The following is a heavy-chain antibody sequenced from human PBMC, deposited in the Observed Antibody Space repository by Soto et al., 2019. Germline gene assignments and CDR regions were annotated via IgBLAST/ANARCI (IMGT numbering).Heavy chain of an antibody. CDR3: GRDYDSLTGYYDFDY. CDR1: GYTFTSYG. J-gene: IGHJ4*02. Sequence: QVQLVQSGAEVKKPGASVKVSCKASGYTFTSYGISWVRQAPGQGLEWMGWISAYNGNTNYAQKLQGRVTITTDTSTSTAYMELRRLRSDDTAVYYCGRDYDSLTGYYDFDYWGQGTLVTVSS. V-gene: IGHV1-18*01. D-gene: IGHD3-9*01. CDR2: ISAYNGNT.